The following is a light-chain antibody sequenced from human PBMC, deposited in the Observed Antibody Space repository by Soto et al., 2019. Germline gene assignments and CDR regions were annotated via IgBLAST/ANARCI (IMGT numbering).Light chain of an antibody. Sequence: IQMTQSPSSVSASVGDRVTITCRASQDISTWLAWYQQKPGKAPKLLIFGASILQGGVPVRFSGSGSGADFSLTISNLQPEDFATYYCQQANSFPITFGQGTRLEIK. CDR3: QQANSFPIT. V-gene: IGKV1-12*01. J-gene: IGKJ5*01. CDR1: QDISTW. CDR2: GAS.